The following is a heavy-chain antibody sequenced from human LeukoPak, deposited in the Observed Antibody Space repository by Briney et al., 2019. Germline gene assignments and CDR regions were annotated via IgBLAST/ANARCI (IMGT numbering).Heavy chain of an antibody. D-gene: IGHD3-9*01. CDR2: IYYSGST. Sequence: PSETLSLTCTVSGGSISSYYWSWIRQPPGKGLEWIGYIYYSGSTNYNPSLKSRVTISVDTSKNQFSLKLSSVTAADTAVYYCARVTYDILTGYYRDYYYYYMDVWGKGTTVTVSS. J-gene: IGHJ6*03. CDR1: GGSISSYY. CDR3: ARVTYDILTGYYRDYYYYYMDV. V-gene: IGHV4-59*08.